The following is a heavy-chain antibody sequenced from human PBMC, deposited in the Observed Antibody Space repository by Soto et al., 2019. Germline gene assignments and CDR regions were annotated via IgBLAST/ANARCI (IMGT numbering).Heavy chain of an antibody. CDR1: VGSFSGYY. CDR3: ARGRYRDATVVAAYLNWFDP. J-gene: IGHJ5*02. CDR2: INHSGST. Sequence: SETLSLTCAVYVGSFSGYYWSWIRQPPGKGLEWIGEINHSGSTNYNPSLKSRVTISVDTSKNQFSLKLSSVTAADTAVYYCARGRYRDATVVAAYLNWFDPWGQGTLVTV. D-gene: IGHD2-15*01. V-gene: IGHV4-34*01.